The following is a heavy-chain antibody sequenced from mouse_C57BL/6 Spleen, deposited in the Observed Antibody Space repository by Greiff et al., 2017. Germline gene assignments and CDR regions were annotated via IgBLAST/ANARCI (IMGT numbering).Heavy chain of an antibody. D-gene: IGHD2-4*01. CDR1: CYTFTSSW. J-gene: IGHJ3*01. Sequence: QVQLKASGAELVQPGASVKMSCKASCYTFTSSWLTWVKQRPGQGLEWIGDIYPGSGSTNYNEKFKSKATLTVDTSSSTAYMQLSSLTSEDSAVYYCARDYDYEGYWGQGTLVTVSA. CDR3: ARDYDYEGY. V-gene: IGHV1-55*01. CDR2: IYPGSGST.